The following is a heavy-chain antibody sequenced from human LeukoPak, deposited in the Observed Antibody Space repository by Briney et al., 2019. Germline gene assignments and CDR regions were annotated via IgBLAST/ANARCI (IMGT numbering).Heavy chain of an antibody. CDR3: ARYEEFSTGYSASSPRHYFDH. D-gene: IGHD3/OR15-3a*01. Sequence: PSETLSLTCTVSGGSINSHYWSWIRQPPGKGLDCIGHIYYTGSTYYKPSLESRVTISVDTAKNQISLKLSSVTAADTAVYYCARYEEFSTGYSASSPRHYFDHWGQGTLVTVSS. J-gene: IGHJ4*02. CDR2: IYYTGST. CDR1: GGSINSHY. V-gene: IGHV4-59*11.